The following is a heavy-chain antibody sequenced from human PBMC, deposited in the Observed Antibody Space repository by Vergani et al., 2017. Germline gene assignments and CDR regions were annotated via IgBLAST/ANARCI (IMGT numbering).Heavy chain of an antibody. CDR2: IIPIFGTA. D-gene: IGHD2/OR15-2a*01. J-gene: IGHJ6*02. CDR1: GGTFSSYA. Sequence: QVQLVQSGAEVKKPGSSVKVSCKASGGTFSSYAISWVRQAPGQGLEWMGRIIPIFGTANYAPKFQGRVTISADESTSTAYMELSSLRSEDTAVYYGAREPSTFDYYYYGMDVWGQGTTVTVSS. V-gene: IGHV1-69*18. CDR3: AREPSTFDYYYYGMDV.